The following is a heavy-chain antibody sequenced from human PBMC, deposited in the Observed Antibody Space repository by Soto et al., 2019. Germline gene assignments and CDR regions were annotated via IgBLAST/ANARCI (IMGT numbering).Heavy chain of an antibody. Sequence: GGSLRLSFVASGFSFSIYSMNWVRQAPGKGLEWISYMTSDSKTIHYADSVKGRFTISRDNAKNSVFLQMNSLTAEDTAVYYCTRGVSFGFDFWGQGTMVTVSS. CDR1: GFSFSIYS. V-gene: IGHV3-48*01. CDR3: TRGVSFGFDF. CDR2: MTSDSKTI. J-gene: IGHJ3*01. D-gene: IGHD3-3*01.